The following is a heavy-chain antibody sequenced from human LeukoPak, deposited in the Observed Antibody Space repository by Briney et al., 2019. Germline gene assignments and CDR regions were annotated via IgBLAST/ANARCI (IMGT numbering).Heavy chain of an antibody. CDR1: GYTFTGYY. CDR2: INPNSGGT. J-gene: IGHJ4*02. Sequence: ASVKVSCKASGYTFTGYYMHWVRQAPGQGLEWMGWINPNSGGTNYAQKFQGRVTMTRDTSISTAYMELSSLRSEDTAVYYCATFLRPLKGFDYWGQGTLVTVSS. V-gene: IGHV1-2*02. D-gene: IGHD3-3*02. CDR3: ATFLRPLKGFDY.